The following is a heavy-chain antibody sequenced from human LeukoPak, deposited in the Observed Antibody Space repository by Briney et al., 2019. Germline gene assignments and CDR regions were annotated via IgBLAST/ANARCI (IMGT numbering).Heavy chain of an antibody. CDR2: INPSSGGT. Sequence: GASVKVSCKASGYTFTGYYMHWVRQAPGQGLEWMGWINPSSGGTNYAQKFQGRVTMTRDTSISTAYMELSRLRSDDTAVYYCAIKTGHMLFDYWGQGTLVTVSS. V-gene: IGHV1-2*02. J-gene: IGHJ4*02. CDR1: GYTFTGYY. CDR3: AIKTGHMLFDY. D-gene: IGHD7-27*01.